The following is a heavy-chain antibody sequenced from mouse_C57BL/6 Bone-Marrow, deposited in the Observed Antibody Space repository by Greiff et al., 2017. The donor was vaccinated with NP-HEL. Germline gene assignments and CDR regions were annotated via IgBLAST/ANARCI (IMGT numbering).Heavy chain of an antibody. Sequence: QVQLQQSGAELVRPGASVKLSCKASGYTFNDYYINWVKQRPGQGLEWIARIYPGSGNTYYNEKFKGKATLTAEKSSSTAYMQLSSLTSEDSAVYFCASRSTMVTTKAMDYWGQGTSVTVSS. D-gene: IGHD2-2*01. CDR1: GYTFNDYY. CDR2: IYPGSGNT. V-gene: IGHV1-76*01. J-gene: IGHJ4*01. CDR3: ASRSTMVTTKAMDY.